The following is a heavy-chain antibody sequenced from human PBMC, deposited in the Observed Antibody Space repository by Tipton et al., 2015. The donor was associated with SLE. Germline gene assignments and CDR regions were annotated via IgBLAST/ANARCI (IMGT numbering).Heavy chain of an antibody. CDR2: ISSRGTNI. CDR1: GFTFSDYY. CDR3: ARDPGRHREVYFQY. J-gene: IGHJ1*01. Sequence: SLRLSCAASGFTFSDYYMSWIRQAPGKGLEWVSYISSRGTNIYHADSVKGRFTVSRDNAKNSLYLLMNSLRAEDTAVYYCARDPGRHREVYFQYWGRGTLVIVSS. D-gene: IGHD3-10*01. V-gene: IGHV3-11*01.